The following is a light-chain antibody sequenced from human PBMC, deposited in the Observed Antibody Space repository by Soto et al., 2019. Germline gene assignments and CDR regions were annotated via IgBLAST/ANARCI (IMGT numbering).Light chain of an antibody. CDR1: ASVSSN. J-gene: IGKJ5*01. V-gene: IGKV3-15*01. CDR2: RAS. Sequence: EIVMTQSPATRAVSAGERGSRWCGGRASVSSNLAWYQQKPVQAPMLLTYRASTRATGIPARFSGSGSGTESTLTISSLQSDDFAVYYCQQYTNWPPITVGPATSLEI. CDR3: QQYTNWPPIT.